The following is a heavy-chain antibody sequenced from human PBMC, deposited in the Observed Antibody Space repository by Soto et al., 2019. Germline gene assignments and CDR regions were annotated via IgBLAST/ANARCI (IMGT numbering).Heavy chain of an antibody. J-gene: IGHJ6*02. V-gene: IGHV3-11*01. CDR2: ISGTGDTK. Sequence: VQLVESGGTLVKPGGSLRLSCAASGFFFSDYYVSWIRQAPGKGLECVAYISGTGDTKYYADSVEGRFTISRDNPKSSLYLQMNSLRAEDAAVYYCAIGGGQIYYKGLDVWGQGTTVTVSS. CDR1: GFFFSDYY. D-gene: IGHD3-10*01. CDR3: AIGGGQIYYKGLDV.